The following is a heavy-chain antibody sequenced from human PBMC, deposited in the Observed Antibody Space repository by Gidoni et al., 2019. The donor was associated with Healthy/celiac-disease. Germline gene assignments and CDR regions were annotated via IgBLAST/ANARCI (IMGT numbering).Heavy chain of an antibody. CDR1: GYTLTEFS. V-gene: IGHV1-24*01. CDR3: ATDARGTAMVNGYYYYYYGMDV. CDR2: FDPEDGET. D-gene: IGHD5-18*01. Sequence: QVQLVQSGAAVKKPGASVKVSCKVSGYTLTEFSMHWARQAPGKGLEWMGGFDPEDGETIYAQKFQGRVTMTEDTSTDTAYMELSSLRSEDTAVYYCATDARGTAMVNGYYYYYYGMDVWGQGTTVTVSS. J-gene: IGHJ6*02.